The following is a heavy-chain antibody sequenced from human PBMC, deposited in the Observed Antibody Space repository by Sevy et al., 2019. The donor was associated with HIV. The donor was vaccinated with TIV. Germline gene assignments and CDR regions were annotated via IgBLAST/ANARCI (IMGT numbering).Heavy chain of an antibody. CDR1: GFTFSNAW. J-gene: IGHJ4*02. V-gene: IGHV3-15*04. CDR3: TTGAIVVVPAADTLIDN. Sequence: GGSLRLSCAASGFTFSNAWMSWVRQAPGKGLEWVGRIDSKTDGGTTDYAEPVKGRFTISRDDSKNTLYLQMNSLKTEDTAVYYCTTGAIVVVPAADTLIDNWGQGTLVTVSS. D-gene: IGHD2-2*01. CDR2: IDSKTDGGTT.